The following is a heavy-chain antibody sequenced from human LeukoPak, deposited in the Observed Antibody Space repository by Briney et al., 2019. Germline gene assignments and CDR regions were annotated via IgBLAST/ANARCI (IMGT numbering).Heavy chain of an antibody. V-gene: IGHV3-23*01. CDR1: GFTFSNYA. J-gene: IGHJ4*02. D-gene: IGHD6-13*01. CDR3: AKATYISSWNLYSDY. Sequence: PGGSLRLSCAASGFTFSNYAMSWVRQAPGKGLEGVSTISGSGYSTYYADSVKGRFALSVDNSENSLFLHMNNLRAEDTAVYYCAKATYISSWNLYSDYWGQGTLVTVSS. CDR2: ISGSGYST.